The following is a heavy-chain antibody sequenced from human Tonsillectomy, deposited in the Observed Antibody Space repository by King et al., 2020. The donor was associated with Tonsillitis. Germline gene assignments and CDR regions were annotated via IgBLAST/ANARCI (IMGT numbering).Heavy chain of an antibody. CDR3: ASYYDSSGYYFGN. J-gene: IGHJ4*02. CDR2: IYYSGST. CDR1: GGSISSSSYY. D-gene: IGHD3-22*01. Sequence: QLQESGPGLVKPSETLSLTCTVSGGSISSSSYYWGWIRQPPGKGLEWIGSIYYSGSTYYNPSLKSRVTIPVDTSKKQFSLKLSSVTAADTAVYYCASYYDSSGYYFGNWGQGTLVTVSS. V-gene: IGHV4-39*07.